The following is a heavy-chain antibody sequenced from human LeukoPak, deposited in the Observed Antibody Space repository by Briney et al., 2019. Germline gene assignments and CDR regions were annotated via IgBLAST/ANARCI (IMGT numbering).Heavy chain of an antibody. Sequence: GGSLRLSCAASGFTFSSYAMHWVRQAPGKGLEYVSAIRSNGGSTYYANSVKGRFTISRDNSKNTLYLQMGSLRAEDMAVYYCARSYYYDSSGYWPGMGTLTSPDYWGQGTLVTVSS. CDR3: ARSYYYDSSGYWPGMGTLTSPDY. CDR2: IRSNGGST. V-gene: IGHV3-64*01. J-gene: IGHJ4*02. CDR1: GFTFSSYA. D-gene: IGHD3-22*01.